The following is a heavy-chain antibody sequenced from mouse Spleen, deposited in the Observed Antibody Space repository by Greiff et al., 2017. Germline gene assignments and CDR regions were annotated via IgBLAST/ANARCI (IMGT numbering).Heavy chain of an antibody. CDR3: ARHERYGNVLDY. CDR1: GFTFTSYA. J-gene: IGHJ2*01. D-gene: IGHD2-1*01. Sequence: DVQLLESGGGLVKLGGSLKLSCAASGFTFTSYAMSWVRQTPEKRLEWVATISSCGGNTYYPDSVKGRFTISRDNAKNTLYLQMSSLKSEDTAMYYCARHERYGNVLDYWGQGTTLTVSS. V-gene: IGHV5-9-3*01. CDR2: ISSCGGNT.